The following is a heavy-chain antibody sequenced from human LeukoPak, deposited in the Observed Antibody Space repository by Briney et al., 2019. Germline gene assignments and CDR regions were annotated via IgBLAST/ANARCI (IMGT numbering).Heavy chain of an antibody. CDR3: PRDYGMDV. J-gene: IGHJ6*02. Sequence: PGRSLRLSCAASGFTFDDYAMHWVRQAPGKGLEWVSGISWNSGSIGYADSVKGRFTISRDNAKNSLYLQMNSLRAEDTALYYCPRDYGMDVWGQGTTVTVSS. CDR2: ISWNSGSI. V-gene: IGHV3-9*01. CDR1: GFTFDDYA.